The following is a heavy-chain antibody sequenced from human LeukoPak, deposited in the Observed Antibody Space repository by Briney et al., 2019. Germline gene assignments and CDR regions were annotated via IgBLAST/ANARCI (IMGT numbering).Heavy chain of an antibody. J-gene: IGHJ4*02. Sequence: SETLSLTCTVSGGSISSYYWSWIRQPPGKGLEWIGYIYHSGSTNYNPSLKSRVTISVDTSKNQFSLKLSSVTAADTAVYYCARTIVGATSCFDYWGQGTLVTVSS. CDR1: GGSISSYY. CDR2: IYHSGST. CDR3: ARTIVGATSCFDY. V-gene: IGHV4-59*01. D-gene: IGHD1-26*01.